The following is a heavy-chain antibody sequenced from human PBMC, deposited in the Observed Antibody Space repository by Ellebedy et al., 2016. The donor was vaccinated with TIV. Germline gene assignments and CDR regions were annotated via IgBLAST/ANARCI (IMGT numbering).Heavy chain of an antibody. D-gene: IGHD2-2*02. CDR2: ISGSGGST. V-gene: IGHV3-23*01. Sequence: GESLKISCAASGFTFSSYAMSWVRQAPGKGLEWVSAISGSGGSTYYADSVKGRFTISRDNSKNTLYLQMNSLRAEDTAVYYCAKGQLLYDYWGQGTLVTVSS. J-gene: IGHJ4*02. CDR3: AKGQLLYDY. CDR1: GFTFSSYA.